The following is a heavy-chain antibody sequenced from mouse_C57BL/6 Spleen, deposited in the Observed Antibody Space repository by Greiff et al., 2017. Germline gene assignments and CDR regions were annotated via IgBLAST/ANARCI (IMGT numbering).Heavy chain of an antibody. D-gene: IGHD2-4*01. CDR1: GYSITSGYY. V-gene: IGHV3-6*01. CDR2: ISYDGSN. J-gene: IGHJ4*01. Sequence: EVQLQQSGPGLVKPSQSLSLTCSVTGYSITSGYYWNWIRQFPGNKLEWMGYISYDGSNNYNPSLKNRISITRDTSKNQFFLKLNSVTTEDTATYYCATARGDYDGYYAMDYWGQGTSVTVSS. CDR3: ATARGDYDGYYAMDY.